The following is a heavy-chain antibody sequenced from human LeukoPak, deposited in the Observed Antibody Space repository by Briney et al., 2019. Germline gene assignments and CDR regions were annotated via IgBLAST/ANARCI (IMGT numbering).Heavy chain of an antibody. CDR1: GFTFSSYA. D-gene: IGHD3-22*01. CDR3: AKDGYYDSSGY. Sequence: GGSLRLSCAASGFTFSSYAMSWVRQAPGKELEWVSAISGSGGSTYYADSVKGRFTISRDNSKNTLYLQMNSLRAEDTAVYYCAKDGYYDSSGYWGQGTLVTVSS. J-gene: IGHJ4*02. V-gene: IGHV3-23*01. CDR2: ISGSGGST.